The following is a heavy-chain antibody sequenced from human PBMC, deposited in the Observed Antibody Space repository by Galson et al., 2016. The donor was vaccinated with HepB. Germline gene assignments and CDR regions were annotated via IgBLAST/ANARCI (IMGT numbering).Heavy chain of an antibody. CDR2: IKSRTDGGTA. CDR1: GFTFSNAW. D-gene: IGHD1-1*01. CDR3: STERQERRLGH. V-gene: IGHV3-15*07. Sequence: SLRLSCAASGFTFSNAWMNWIRQAPGKGLEWVGRIKSRTDGGTAAYAAPVTGRFTISRDDSKNTLYLQMNSLKTEDTAVYYCSTERQERRLGHWGQGTLVTVSS. J-gene: IGHJ4*02.